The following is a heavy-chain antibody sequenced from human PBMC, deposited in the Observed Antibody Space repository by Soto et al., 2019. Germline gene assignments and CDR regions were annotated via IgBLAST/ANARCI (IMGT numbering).Heavy chain of an antibody. Sequence: QVQLVESGGGVVQPGRSLRLSCRVSGITLNNSGIHWVRQAPGKGLERMAVISHDGSEQYYADSMKGRLNISRDNSKNTVNLQMNSLRGEDTAIYYCVKDRVPGAYGHYYGMDVWGQGTTVTVSS. CDR3: VKDRVPGAYGHYYGMDV. CDR2: ISHDGSEQ. D-gene: IGHD5-12*01. J-gene: IGHJ6*02. CDR1: GITLNNSG. V-gene: IGHV3-30*18.